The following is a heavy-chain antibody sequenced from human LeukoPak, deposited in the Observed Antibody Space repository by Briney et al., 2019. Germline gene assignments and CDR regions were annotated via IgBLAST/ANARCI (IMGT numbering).Heavy chain of an antibody. D-gene: IGHD5-18*01. CDR3: ARTQGGYSYGNFDY. CDR1: GGFISSGDYY. CDR2: IYYSGST. V-gene: IGHV4-30-4*01. Sequence: SETLSLTCTVSGGFISSGDYYWSWIRQPPGKGLEWIGYIYYSGSTYYNPSLKSRVTISVDTSKNQFSLKLSSVTAADTAVYYCARTQGGYSYGNFDYWGQGTLVTVSS. J-gene: IGHJ4*02.